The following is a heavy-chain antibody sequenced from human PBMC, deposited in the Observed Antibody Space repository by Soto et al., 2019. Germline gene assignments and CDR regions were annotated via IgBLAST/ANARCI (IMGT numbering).Heavy chain of an antibody. J-gene: IGHJ4*02. CDR2: ISGAGGVT. D-gene: IGHD4-17*01. CDR3: AKDKSRGVTVTPDY. V-gene: IGHV3-23*01. Sequence: EVQLLESGGGLVQPGGSLRLSCAVSGFTFSSYAMSWVRQAPGKGPEWVSSISGAGGVTHYADSVRGRFTISRDNSKNTLYLQMNSLRAEYTAVYYCAKDKSRGVTVTPDYWGQGTLVTVSS. CDR1: GFTFSSYA.